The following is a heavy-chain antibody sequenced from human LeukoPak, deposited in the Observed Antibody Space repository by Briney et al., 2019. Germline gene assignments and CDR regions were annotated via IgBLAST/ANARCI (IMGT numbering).Heavy chain of an antibody. V-gene: IGHV3-30*04. CDR1: GFTFSSYA. CDR3: ARSYYDILTGVVDV. Sequence: GRSLRLSCAASGFTFSSYAMHWVRQAPGKGLEWVAVISYDGSNKYYADSVKGRFTISRDNSKNTLYLQMNSLRAEDTAVYYCARSYYDILTGVVDVWGKGTTVTVSS. D-gene: IGHD3-9*01. CDR2: ISYDGSNK. J-gene: IGHJ6*04.